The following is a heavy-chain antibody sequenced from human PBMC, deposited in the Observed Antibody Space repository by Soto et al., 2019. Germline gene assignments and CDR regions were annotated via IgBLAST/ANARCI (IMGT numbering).Heavy chain of an antibody. J-gene: IGHJ4*03. D-gene: IGHD5-18*01. CDR3: ATLGGYTFGTADFDY. CDR1: GYTFTSYG. V-gene: IGHV1-18*01. Sequence: ASVKVSCKASGYTFTSYGISWVRQAPGQGLEWMGWISAYNGNTNYAQKLQGRVTMTTDTSTSTAYMELRSLRSDDTAIYYCATLGGYTFGTADFDYWGQGTTVTVSS. CDR2: ISAYNGNT.